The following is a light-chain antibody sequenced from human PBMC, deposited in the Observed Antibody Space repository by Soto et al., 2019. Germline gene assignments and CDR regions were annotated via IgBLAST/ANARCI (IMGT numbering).Light chain of an antibody. J-gene: IGLJ3*02. CDR3: SAWDDSLTGVL. V-gene: IGLV1-44*01. CDR2: SDS. Sequence: QSVLTQPPSASGTPGQRVTISCSGSSSNIGSHTVNWYQHLPGTAPKLLIYSDSQRPSGVPDRFSASKSGTSASLAISGLQSEDEADYYCSAWDDSLTGVLFGGGTKLTVL. CDR1: SSNIGSHT.